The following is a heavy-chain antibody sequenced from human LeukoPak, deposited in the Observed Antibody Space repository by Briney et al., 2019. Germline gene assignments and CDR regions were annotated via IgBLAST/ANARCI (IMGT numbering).Heavy chain of an antibody. Sequence: GRSLRLSCAASGFTFSSYSMNWVRQAPGKGLEWVSSISSSSSYISYADSVKGRFTISRDNAKNSLYLQMNSLRAEDTAVYYCARVWLGVDYWGQGTLVTVSS. CDR1: GFTFSSYS. CDR2: ISSSSSYI. CDR3: ARVWLGVDY. D-gene: IGHD3-3*01. V-gene: IGHV3-21*01. J-gene: IGHJ4*02.